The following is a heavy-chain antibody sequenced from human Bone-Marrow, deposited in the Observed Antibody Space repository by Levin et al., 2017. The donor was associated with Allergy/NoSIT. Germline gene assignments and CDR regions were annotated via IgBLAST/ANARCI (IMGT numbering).Heavy chain of an antibody. Sequence: ASVKVSCKASGGTFTTQGINWVRQAPGQGLEWMGGISPMFETAVYAQRFQGRVTITADTSTSTVYMEVTSLRSEDTAVYYCSRDKGDDDESSGRLWGMDVWGQGTTVTVSS. J-gene: IGHJ6*02. CDR2: ISPMFETA. D-gene: IGHD3-22*01. CDR1: GGTFTTQG. V-gene: IGHV1-69*06. CDR3: SRDKGDDDESSGRLWGMDV.